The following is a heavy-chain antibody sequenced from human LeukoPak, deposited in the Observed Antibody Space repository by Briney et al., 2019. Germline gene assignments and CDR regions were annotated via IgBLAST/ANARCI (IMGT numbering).Heavy chain of an antibody. D-gene: IGHD2-2*03. V-gene: IGHV3-11*04. CDR1: GFIFSDFY. CDR3: AREDGYCTSSTCFGSHKNWFDP. CDR2: ISPGGSVI. J-gene: IGHJ5*02. Sequence: GGSLSLSCEGSGFIFSDFYMSWIRQAPGEGPECVSHISPGGSVIYYADSVKGPFTITRDNANHSLSLQMSGLRAEDTAVYYCAREDGYCTSSTCFGSHKNWFDPWGQGTLVTVSS.